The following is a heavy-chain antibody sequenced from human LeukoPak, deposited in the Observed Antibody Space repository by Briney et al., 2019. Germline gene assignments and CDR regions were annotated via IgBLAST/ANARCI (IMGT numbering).Heavy chain of an antibody. CDR1: GGSFSGYY. CDR2: INHSGST. CDR3: ARGPIVVVPAASRGFDY. V-gene: IGHV4-34*01. D-gene: IGHD2-2*01. Sequence: SETLSLTCAVYGGSFSGYYWRWIRQPPGKGLESIGEINHSGSTNYNPSLKSRVTISVDTSKNQFSLKLSSVTAADTAVYYCARGPIVVVPAASRGFDYWGQGTLVTVSS. J-gene: IGHJ4*02.